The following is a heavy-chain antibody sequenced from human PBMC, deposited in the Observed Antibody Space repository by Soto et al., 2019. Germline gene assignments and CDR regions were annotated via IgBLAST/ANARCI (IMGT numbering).Heavy chain of an antibody. J-gene: IGHJ4*02. CDR3: ARGTTTEKGDS. D-gene: IGHD1-1*01. CDR2: ISYDGSNT. Sequence: GGSLRLSCVASGFTFSSYGMHWVRQAPGKGLERVAIISYDGSNTYYADSVKGRFTISRDNSKNTLYLQMNSLRAEDTSVYYCARGTTTEKGDSWGQGIRVTVSS. CDR1: GFTFSSYG. V-gene: IGHV3-30*03.